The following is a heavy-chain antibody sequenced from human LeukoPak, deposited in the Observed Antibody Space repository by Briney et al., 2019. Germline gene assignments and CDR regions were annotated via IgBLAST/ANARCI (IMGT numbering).Heavy chain of an antibody. CDR2: IYPGDSDT. Sequence: GESLKISCKVSGFIITRSWIGWVRQMPGKGLEWMGIIYPGDSDTRYSPSFQGQVTISADKSINTAYLQLSRLKASDTVIYYCARRSPLDGDHFDYWGQGTLVTVSS. D-gene: IGHD4-17*01. J-gene: IGHJ4*02. V-gene: IGHV5-51*01. CDR3: ARRSPLDGDHFDY. CDR1: GFIITRSW.